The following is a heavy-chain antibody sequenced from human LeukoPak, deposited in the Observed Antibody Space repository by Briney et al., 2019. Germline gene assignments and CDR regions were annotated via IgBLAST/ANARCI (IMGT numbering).Heavy chain of an antibody. Sequence: SVKVSCKASEGTFSSYAISWVRQAPGQGLEWMGGIIPIFGTANYAQKFQGRVTITTDESTSTAYMELSSLRSEDTAVYYCARGLMTTNGYYFDYWGQGTLVTVSS. CDR1: EGTFSSYA. CDR2: IIPIFGTA. V-gene: IGHV1-69*05. CDR3: ARGLMTTNGYYFDY. J-gene: IGHJ4*02. D-gene: IGHD1-1*01.